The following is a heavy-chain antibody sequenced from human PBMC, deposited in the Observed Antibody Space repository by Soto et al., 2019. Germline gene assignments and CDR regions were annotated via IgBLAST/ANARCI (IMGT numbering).Heavy chain of an antibody. CDR1: GFTFSTYA. D-gene: IGHD5-12*01. V-gene: IGHV3-64*07. Sequence: EVHLVESGGGLVQPGGSLRLSCVASGFTFSTYAMHWVRQAPGKGLEHVSAILGNGNSPYYADSVKGRFTISRDNSKNTLYLQMDSLRPEDVALYYCARDGPDGFTFDYWGQGTLVTVSS. J-gene: IGHJ4*02. CDR3: ARDGPDGFTFDY. CDR2: ILGNGNSP.